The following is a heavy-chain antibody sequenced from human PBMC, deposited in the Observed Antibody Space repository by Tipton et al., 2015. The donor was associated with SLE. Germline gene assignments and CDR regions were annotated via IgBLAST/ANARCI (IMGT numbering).Heavy chain of an antibody. D-gene: IGHD6-19*01. CDR2: ISSSSSTI. Sequence: SLRLSCAASGFTFSSYSMNWVRQAPGKGLEWVSYISSSSSTIYYADSVKGRFTISRDNSKNTLYLQMNSLRAEDTAVYYCARDLGVAGTRWGQGTLVTVSS. CDR3: ARDLGVAGTR. V-gene: IGHV3-48*01. CDR1: GFTFSSYS. J-gene: IGHJ4*02.